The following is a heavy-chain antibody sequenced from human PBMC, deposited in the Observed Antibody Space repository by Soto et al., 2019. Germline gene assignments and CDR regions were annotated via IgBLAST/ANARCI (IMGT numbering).Heavy chain of an antibody. CDR3: ARSRGAYSGYEAEF. D-gene: IGHD5-12*01. CDR1: GYTFTSYS. CDR2: INPGSGNT. Sequence: ASVNVSCKASGYTFTSYSIHWVRQAPGQGLEWMGWINPGSGNTLYTRKFQGRVTITRDTSANTAYMELSSLLTEDTAVFYCARSRGAYSGYEAEFWGQGTLVTVSS. V-gene: IGHV1-3*01. J-gene: IGHJ1*01.